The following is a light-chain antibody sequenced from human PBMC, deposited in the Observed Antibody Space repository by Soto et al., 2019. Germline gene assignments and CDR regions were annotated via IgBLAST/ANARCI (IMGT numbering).Light chain of an antibody. CDR3: QQYDFWPRT. V-gene: IGKV3-15*01. CDR1: QSLNSK. Sequence: EIVTTQSPATLSVSPGQSATLSCGASQSLNSKLAWYQQKPGQAPRLLIYGVSTRATGIPARFSGSGSGTEFTLTISSLQSEDFAVYYCQQYDFWPRTFGQGTKVDIK. J-gene: IGKJ1*01. CDR2: GVS.